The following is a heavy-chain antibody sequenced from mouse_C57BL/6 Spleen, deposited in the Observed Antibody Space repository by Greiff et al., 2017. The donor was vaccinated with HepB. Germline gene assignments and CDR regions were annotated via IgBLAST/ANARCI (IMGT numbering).Heavy chain of an antibody. D-gene: IGHD1-1*01. CDR3: ARPYYYGSSYEDYYAMDY. Sequence: VQLQQPGTELVKPGASVKLSCKASGYTFTSYWMHWVKQRPGQGLEWIGNINPSNGGTNYNEKFKSKATLTVDKSSSTAYMQLSSLTSEDSAVYYCARPYYYGSSYEDYYAMDYWGQGTSVTVSS. J-gene: IGHJ4*01. CDR1: GYTFTSYW. CDR2: INPSNGGT. V-gene: IGHV1-53*01.